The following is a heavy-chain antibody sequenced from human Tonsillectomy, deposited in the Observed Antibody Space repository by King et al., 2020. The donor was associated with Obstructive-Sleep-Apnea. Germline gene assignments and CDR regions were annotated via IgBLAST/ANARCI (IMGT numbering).Heavy chain of an antibody. CDR2: LTAYDGNT. CDR1: GYTFITYS. CDR3: ARQSLAGDYFDP. J-gene: IGHJ5*02. V-gene: IGHV1-18*01. D-gene: IGHD4-17*01. Sequence: VQLVQSGAEVKTPGASVKVSCKASGYTFITYSITWVRQAPGQGLEWMGWLTAYDGNTNYAQKFQGRVTTTSDTSTSTAYMELRSLRSDDTAVYYCARQSLAGDYFDPWGQGTLVTVSS.